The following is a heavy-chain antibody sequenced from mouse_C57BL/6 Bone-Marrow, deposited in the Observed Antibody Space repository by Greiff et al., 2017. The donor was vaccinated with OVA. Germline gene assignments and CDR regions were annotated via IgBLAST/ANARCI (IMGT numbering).Heavy chain of an antibody. CDR1: GYTFTSYW. J-gene: IGHJ2*01. CDR3: AEYGSSYDYFDY. D-gene: IGHD1-1*01. Sequence: VQLQQSGAELAKPGASVKLSCKASGYTFTSYWMHWVKQRPGQGLEWIGYITPSSGYTKYNQKFKDKATLTADKPSSTAYMQLNSLTYEDSAVYYCAEYGSSYDYFDYWGQGTTLTVSS. CDR2: ITPSSGYT. V-gene: IGHV1-7*01.